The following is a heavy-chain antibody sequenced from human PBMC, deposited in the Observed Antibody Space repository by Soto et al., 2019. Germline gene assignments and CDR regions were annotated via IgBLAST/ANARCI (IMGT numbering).Heavy chain of an antibody. CDR2: ISYNGRNK. V-gene: IGHV3-30*04. CDR1: GFTFSFYA. Sequence: GGSLRLSCAASGFTFSFYAVHWVRQAPGKGLEWVAVISYNGRNKHYVDSVKGRFTISRDNSQDTLYLQMDSLRPDDTAVYYCARQAKIGDRSQFYFDSWGQGTLVTV. D-gene: IGHD3-16*01. CDR3: ARQAKIGDRSQFYFDS. J-gene: IGHJ4*02.